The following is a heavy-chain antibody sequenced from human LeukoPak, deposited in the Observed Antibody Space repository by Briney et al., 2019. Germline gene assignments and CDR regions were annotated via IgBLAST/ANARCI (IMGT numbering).Heavy chain of an antibody. Sequence: GGSLRLSCAASGFTFSSYSMNWVRQAPGKGLEWVSYISSSSSTIYYADSVKGRFTISRDNAKNSLYLQMNSLRAEDTAVYYCARVIAARPHYCYYYYMDVWGKGTTVTVSS. CDR2: ISSSSSTI. CDR3: ARVIAARPHYCYYYYMDV. J-gene: IGHJ6*03. V-gene: IGHV3-48*04. CDR1: GFTFSSYS. D-gene: IGHD6-6*01.